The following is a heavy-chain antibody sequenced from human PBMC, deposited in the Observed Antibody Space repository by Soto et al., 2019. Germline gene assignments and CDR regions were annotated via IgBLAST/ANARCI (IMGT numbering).Heavy chain of an antibody. CDR3: AHGSGSWGEYGMDV. CDR2: FYWDDDK. D-gene: IGHD1-26*01. Sequence: QITLKESGPTLVKPTQTLTLTCTFSGFSLNTYGVGVGWIRQPPGKALEWLALFYWDDDKRYSPSLKSRLTITKDTAKNQVGVIMTNMDPVDTATYCCAHGSGSWGEYGMDVWGQGTTFTVSS. CDR1: GFSLNTYGVG. J-gene: IGHJ6*02. V-gene: IGHV2-5*02.